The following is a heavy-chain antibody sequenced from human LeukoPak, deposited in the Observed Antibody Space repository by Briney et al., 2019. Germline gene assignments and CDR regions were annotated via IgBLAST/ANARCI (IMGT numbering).Heavy chain of an antibody. CDR3: ASLNNDDY. J-gene: IGHJ4*02. CDR2: IKNDGNKK. CDR1: GFTFSSYW. D-gene: IGHD1-1*01. V-gene: IGHV3-7*01. Sequence: GGSLRLSCAASGFTFSSYWMSWVRQAPGKGLEWVANIKNDGNKKYYVDSVKGRSTISRDNAKNSLYLQMNSLRVEDTAVYYCASLNNDDYWGQGTLVTVPS.